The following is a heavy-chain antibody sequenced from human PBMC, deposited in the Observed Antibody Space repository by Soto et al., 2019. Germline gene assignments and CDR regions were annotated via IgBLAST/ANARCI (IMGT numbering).Heavy chain of an antibody. CDR1: GYTFTNND. CDR2: MNPGSGDT. D-gene: IGHD5-18*01. V-gene: IGHV1-8*01. Sequence: EASVKVSCKASGYTFTNNDVSWVRQATGQGLEWMGWMNPGSGDTGYAQKFQGRVTMTREISIATAYMELNSLTSEDTVIYYCARMESFGSLNWFDPWGQGTLVTVSS. J-gene: IGHJ5*02. CDR3: ARMESFGSLNWFDP.